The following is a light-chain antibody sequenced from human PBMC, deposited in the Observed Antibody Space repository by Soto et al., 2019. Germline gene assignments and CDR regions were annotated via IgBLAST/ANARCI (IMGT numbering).Light chain of an antibody. CDR1: SSDVGGYKY. J-gene: IGLJ3*02. CDR3: CSYAGSYSWV. V-gene: IGLV2-11*01. Sequence: QSALTQPRSVSGSPGQSVSISCTGTSSDVGGYKYVSWYQQHPGKAPKFIIYDVSERPSGVPDRFSGSKSGNTASLTISGLEVEDEADYYCCSYAGSYSWVFGGGTQLTVL. CDR2: DVS.